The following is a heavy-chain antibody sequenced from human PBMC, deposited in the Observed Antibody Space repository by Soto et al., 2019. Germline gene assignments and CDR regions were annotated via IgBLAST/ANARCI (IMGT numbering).Heavy chain of an antibody. CDR2: IDFSGST. Sequence: TLSLTCTVSGGSISSSSYYWRWIRQPPGKGLEGIGSIDFSGSTYYNPSLKSRATISVDTSKNQFSLKLSSVTAADTAVYYCARQNCSGGSCYFYYYYYMDVWGKGT. V-gene: IGHV4-39*01. J-gene: IGHJ6*03. CDR1: GGSISSSSYY. D-gene: IGHD2-15*01. CDR3: ARQNCSGGSCYFYYYYYMDV.